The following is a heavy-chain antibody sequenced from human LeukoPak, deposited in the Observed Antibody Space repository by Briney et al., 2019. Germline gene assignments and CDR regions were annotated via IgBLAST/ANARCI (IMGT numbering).Heavy chain of an antibody. J-gene: IGHJ4*02. CDR3: DGGDSSAYSFDPVFDY. V-gene: IGHV4-39*01. CDR2: IYYSGST. CDR1: GGSISSSSYY. Sequence: SETLSLTCTVSGGSISSSSYYWGWIRQPPGKGLEWIGSIYYSGSTYYNPSLKSRVTISVDTSKNQFSLKLSSVTAADAAVYYCDGGDSSAYSFDPVFDYWGQGTLVTVSS. D-gene: IGHD3-22*01.